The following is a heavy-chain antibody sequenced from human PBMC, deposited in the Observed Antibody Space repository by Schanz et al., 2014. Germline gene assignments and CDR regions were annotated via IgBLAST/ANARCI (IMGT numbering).Heavy chain of an antibody. CDR2: VSSDGNND. Sequence: QGQLVQSGAEAKKPGSSVKVSCKASGGTFSTHAMHWVRQAPGKGLEWVALVSSDGNNDYYTDSVKGRFTISRDNTKNSLFLQLNSLRADDTAVYYCARNRGSGGQNWYFDLWGRGTLVTVSS. D-gene: IGHD1-26*01. V-gene: IGHV3-33*05. CDR3: ARNRGSGGQNWYFDL. J-gene: IGHJ2*01. CDR1: GGTFSTHA.